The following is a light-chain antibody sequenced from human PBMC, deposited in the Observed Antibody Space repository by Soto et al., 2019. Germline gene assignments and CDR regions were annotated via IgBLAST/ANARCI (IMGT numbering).Light chain of an antibody. V-gene: IGKV1-6*01. Sequence: ATQMTQSPSSLSASVGDRVTISCRASQGSSNYLAWYQQRPGKAPKLLIFGAATLQSGVPSRFSASGSGPDFTLTISSLQPEDFATYYCLQDYNYPWTFGQGTKVDIK. CDR1: QGSSNY. J-gene: IGKJ1*01. CDR2: GAA. CDR3: LQDYNYPWT.